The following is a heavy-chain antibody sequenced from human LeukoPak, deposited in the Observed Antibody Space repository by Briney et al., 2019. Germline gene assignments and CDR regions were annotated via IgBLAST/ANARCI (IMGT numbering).Heavy chain of an antibody. CDR3: ARVYYDMVTGYYRDFDY. D-gene: IGHD3-9*01. V-gene: IGHV1-18*01. J-gene: IGHJ4*02. Sequence: ASVKVSCKASGYTLTSYGFTWVRQAPGQGLEWMGWITAYNGNTNYPRSFQGRVTMTTDTSTNTAYMELRSLISDDTAMYYCARVYYDMVTGYYRDFDYWGQGTLVTVSS. CDR1: GYTLTSYG. CDR2: ITAYNGNT.